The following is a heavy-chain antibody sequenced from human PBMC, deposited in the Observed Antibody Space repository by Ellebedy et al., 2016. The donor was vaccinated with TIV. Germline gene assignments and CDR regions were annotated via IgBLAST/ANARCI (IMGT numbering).Heavy chain of an antibody. V-gene: IGHV3-66*01. CDR3: AKGYYYDSSGYYYELATFDY. CDR1: GFTVSSNY. D-gene: IGHD3-22*01. Sequence: GGSLRLSCAASGFTVSSNYMSWVRQAPGKGLKWVSVIYSGGGTYFADSVKGRFTISRDNSKNSLYLQMNSLRAEDTALYYCAKGYYYDSSGYYYELATFDYWGQGTLVTVSS. CDR2: IYSGGGT. J-gene: IGHJ4*02.